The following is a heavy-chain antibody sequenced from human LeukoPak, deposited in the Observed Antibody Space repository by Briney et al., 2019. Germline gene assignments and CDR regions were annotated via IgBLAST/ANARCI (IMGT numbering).Heavy chain of an antibody. CDR2: MYPNSGAT. CDR1: VGTFSSYA. Sequence: ASVNVSCMASVGTFSSYAISWLRPATGQGPEWMGWMYPNSGATGYAQKFQGRVTMTRSAFIKTAYMELTNLRSEDTGVYYWARAPPTWVFDYWGQGTLVTVSS. CDR3: ARAPPTWVFDY. V-gene: IGHV1-8*02. D-gene: IGHD7-27*01. J-gene: IGHJ4*02.